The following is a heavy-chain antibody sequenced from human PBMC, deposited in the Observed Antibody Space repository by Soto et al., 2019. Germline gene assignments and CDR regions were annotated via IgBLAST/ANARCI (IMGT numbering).Heavy chain of an antibody. Sequence: EVQLVESGGGLVQPGGSLRLSCAASGFTFSSSSMNWVRQAPGKGLEWVSYISTSSTSIYYADSVKGRFTISRDNAKNSLYLQMDSLRDEDTAVYYCARDRGRVESNSDYWGQGTLVTVSS. D-gene: IGHD3-3*01. CDR2: ISTSSTSI. J-gene: IGHJ4*02. V-gene: IGHV3-48*02. CDR3: ARDRGRVESNSDY. CDR1: GFTFSSSS.